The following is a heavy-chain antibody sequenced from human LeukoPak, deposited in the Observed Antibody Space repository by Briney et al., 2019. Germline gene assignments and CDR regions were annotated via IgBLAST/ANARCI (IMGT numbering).Heavy chain of an antibody. CDR1: GGAISTYH. CDR3: ARPKTAASIDAFDI. D-gene: IGHD6-13*01. CDR2: VYYSGST. J-gene: IGHJ3*02. Sequence: SETLSLTCSVSGGAISTYHWSWIRQPPGKGLEWIGYVYYSGSTNFNPSLKSRVTISVDTSRNQFSLKLRSVTAADTAMYYCARPKTAASIDAFDIWGQGTMVTVSS. V-gene: IGHV4-59*01.